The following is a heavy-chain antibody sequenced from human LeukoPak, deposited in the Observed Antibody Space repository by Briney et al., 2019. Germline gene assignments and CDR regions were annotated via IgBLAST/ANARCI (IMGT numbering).Heavy chain of an antibody. V-gene: IGHV4-31*03. CDR3: ARVDRSSGGGNWFDP. J-gene: IGHJ5*02. D-gene: IGHD2-15*01. Sequence: PSQTLSLTCTVSGGSISSGGYYWSWIRQHPGTGLEWIGYIYYSGSTYYNPSLKSRVTISVDTSKNQFSLKLSSVTAADTAVYYCARVDRSSGGGNWFDPWGQGTLVTVSS. CDR1: GGSISSGGYY. CDR2: IYYSGST.